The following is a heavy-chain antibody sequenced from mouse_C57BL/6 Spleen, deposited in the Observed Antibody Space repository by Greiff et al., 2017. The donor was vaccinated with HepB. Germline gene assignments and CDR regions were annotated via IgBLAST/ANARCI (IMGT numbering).Heavy chain of an antibody. V-gene: IGHV5-9*01. Sequence: DVMLVESGGGLVKPGGSLKLSCAASGFTFSSYTMSWVRQTPEKRLEWVATISGGGGNTYYPDSVKGRFTISRDNAKNTLYLQMSSLRSEDTALYYCASNYYFDYWGQGTTLTVSS. CDR3: ASNYYFDY. J-gene: IGHJ2*01. CDR1: GFTFSSYT. CDR2: ISGGGGNT. D-gene: IGHD1-3*01.